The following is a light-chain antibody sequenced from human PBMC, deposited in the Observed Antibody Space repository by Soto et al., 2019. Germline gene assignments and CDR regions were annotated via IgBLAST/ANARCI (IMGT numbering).Light chain of an antibody. V-gene: IGKV3-20*01. CDR2: GAS. CDR3: QQYGSSPFT. J-gene: IGKJ3*01. CDR1: QSVSSPY. Sequence: VLTQSPVTLSLSPGERATLSCRASQSVSSPYVAWYQQKPGQPPRLLIYGASSRATDIPDRFIGSGYGTEFTLTIARLAPEDVAMYYCQQYGSSPFTFGPGTKVDI.